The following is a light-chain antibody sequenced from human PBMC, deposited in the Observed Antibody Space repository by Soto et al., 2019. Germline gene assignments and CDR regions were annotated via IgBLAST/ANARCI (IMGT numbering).Light chain of an antibody. CDR1: QDIRGY. V-gene: IGKV1-33*01. Sequence: DIQMTQSPASMSAFVGDRVTITCQASQDIRGYLNWYQQKPGKAPKLLIYDATNLKTGVPSMFTGSGSGTNFSFTIRSLHPEDVETYYCQRYENFPLTFGGGTKVDIK. J-gene: IGKJ4*01. CDR3: QRYENFPLT. CDR2: DAT.